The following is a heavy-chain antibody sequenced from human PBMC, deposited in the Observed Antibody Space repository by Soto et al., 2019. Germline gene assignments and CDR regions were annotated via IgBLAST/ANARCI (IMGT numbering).Heavy chain of an antibody. V-gene: IGHV4-30-2*01. D-gene: IGHD1-26*01. CDR1: GDSIRSGVYS. J-gene: IGHJ4*02. Sequence: SSETLSRTVAVSGDSIRSGVYSWSWIRKPPGKGLECIGYIYHSGSTYYNPSFKSRVTISVDRSKNQFSLKLSSVTAADTAVYYCARGPSGTYYVDYFDYLRQGSLVTVSS. CDR3: ARGPSGTYYVDYFDY. CDR2: IYHSGST.